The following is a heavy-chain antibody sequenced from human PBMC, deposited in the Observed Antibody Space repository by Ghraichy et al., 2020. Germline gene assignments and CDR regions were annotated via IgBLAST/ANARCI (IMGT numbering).Heavy chain of an antibody. CDR3: ARDLRIEASGSLYNFGLDV. J-gene: IGHJ6*02. CDR2: IHYSGVT. D-gene: IGHD3-10*01. Sequence: ETLSLTCTVSSCSVTSTSFYWTWIRQPPGKGLEWIGDIHYSGVTTYNPSLKSRVTISLDTSKNQFSLKMTSVTAADTAVYYCARDLRIEASGSLYNFGLDVWGQGTTVTVSS. CDR1: SCSVTSTSFY. V-gene: IGHV4-61*01.